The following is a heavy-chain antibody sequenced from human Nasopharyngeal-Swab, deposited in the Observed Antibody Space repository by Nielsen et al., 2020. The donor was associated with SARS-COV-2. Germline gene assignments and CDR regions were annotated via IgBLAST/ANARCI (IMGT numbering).Heavy chain of an antibody. V-gene: IGHV3-64*01. D-gene: IGHD4-23*01. Sequence: RQPPGKGLEYVSAISSNGGSTYYANPVKGRFTISRDNSKNTLYLQMNSLRAEDTAVYYCARGRTTVVTGDAFDIWGQGTMVTVSS. CDR2: ISSNGGST. CDR3: ARGRTTVVTGDAFDI. J-gene: IGHJ3*02.